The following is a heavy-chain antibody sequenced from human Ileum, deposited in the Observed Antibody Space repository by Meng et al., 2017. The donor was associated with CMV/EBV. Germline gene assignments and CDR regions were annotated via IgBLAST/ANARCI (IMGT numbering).Heavy chain of an antibody. J-gene: IGHJ3*01. V-gene: IGHV3-74*01. CDR1: GFTFSDYW. CDR3: AKDRAGVVADAFDL. CDR2: IDYDGSSA. D-gene: IGHD2-15*01. Sequence: GGSLRLSCAASGFTFSDYWMHWVRQAPGKGLVWVSRIDYDGSSATYADSVKGRFTISRDNSQNTLYLQMNSLRVEDTAVYYCAKDRAGVVADAFDLWGQGTMVTVSS.